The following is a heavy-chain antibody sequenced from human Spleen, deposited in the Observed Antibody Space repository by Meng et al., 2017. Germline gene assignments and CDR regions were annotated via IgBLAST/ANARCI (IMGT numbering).Heavy chain of an antibody. CDR1: GLSFTDAW. Sequence: QLWGCGEGLGKPGGSLRLSCVASGLSFTDAWMSWVRQAPGKGLEWVGRIKRNSDGGTIDYAAPVKGRFTISRDDSKNTLYLQMDSLITEDTAVYFCATGAAAADHWGQGTLVTVSS. D-gene: IGHD6-13*01. CDR2: IKRNSDGGTI. V-gene: IGHV3-15*01. J-gene: IGHJ4*02. CDR3: ATGAAAADH.